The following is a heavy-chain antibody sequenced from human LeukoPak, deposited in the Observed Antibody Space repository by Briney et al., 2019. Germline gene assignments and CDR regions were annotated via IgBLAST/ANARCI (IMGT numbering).Heavy chain of an antibody. CDR1: GFTVSSNY. J-gene: IGHJ4*02. Sequence: GGSLRLSCAASGFTVSSNYMSWVRQAPGKGLEWVSSISGSGGSTYYADSVKGQFTISRDNSKNTLYLHVNSLRVEDTAIYYCAKVRGQAVAGYFDYWGQGTLVTVSS. CDR2: ISGSGGST. CDR3: AKVRGQAVAGYFDY. V-gene: IGHV3-23*01. D-gene: IGHD6-19*01.